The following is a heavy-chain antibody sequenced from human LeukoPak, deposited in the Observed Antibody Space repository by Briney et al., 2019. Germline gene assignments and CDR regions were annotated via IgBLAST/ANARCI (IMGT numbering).Heavy chain of an antibody. J-gene: IGHJ2*01. CDR1: GGSISSYY. D-gene: IGHD3-16*01. V-gene: IGHV4-59*08. Sequence: SEPLSLTCTVSGGSISSYYWSWIRQPPGKGREWIGYIYYSGSTNDNPAIKSGVPISLDTSRNQFSLKLSSVTAADTAVYYCASAASGGVWYLDLWVRGTLVTVSS. CDR2: IYYSGST. CDR3: ASAASGGVWYLDL.